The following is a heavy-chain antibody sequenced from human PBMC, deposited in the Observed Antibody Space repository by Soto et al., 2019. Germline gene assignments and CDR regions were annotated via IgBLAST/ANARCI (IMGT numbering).Heavy chain of an antibody. J-gene: IGHJ6*02. V-gene: IGHV1-2*02. Sequence: ASVKVSCKASGYTFTGYYMHWVRQAPGQGLEWMGWINPNSGGTNYAQKFQGRVTMTRDTSISTAYMELSRLRSDDTAVYHCARDVPRGYYDSSGYPLYGMDVWGQGTTVTLSS. CDR3: ARDVPRGYYDSSGYPLYGMDV. CDR2: INPNSGGT. D-gene: IGHD3-22*01. CDR1: GYTFTGYY.